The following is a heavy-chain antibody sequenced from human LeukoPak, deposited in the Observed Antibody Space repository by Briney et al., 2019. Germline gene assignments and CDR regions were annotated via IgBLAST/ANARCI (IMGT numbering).Heavy chain of an antibody. CDR1: GFTFSSYG. V-gene: IGHV3-30*02. CDR3: AKGPYSSSWYEEAFLDY. J-gene: IGHJ4*02. CDR2: IRYDGSNK. Sequence: GGSLRLSCAASGFTFSSYGMHWVRQAPGKGLEWVAFIRYDGSNKYYADSVKGRFTISRDNSKNTLYLQMNSLRAEDTAVYYCAKGPYSSSWYEEAFLDYWGQGTLVTVSS. D-gene: IGHD6-13*01.